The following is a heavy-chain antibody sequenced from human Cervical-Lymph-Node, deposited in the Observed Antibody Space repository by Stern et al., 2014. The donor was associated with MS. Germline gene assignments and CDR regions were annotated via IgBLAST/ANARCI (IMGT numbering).Heavy chain of an antibody. D-gene: IGHD6-13*01. Sequence: QLVQSGAEVKKPGASVKVSCKASGYTFTRYHMHWVRQAPGQGLEWLGIINPSDAGTKYAQKFQGRVTMTRDTSTSTVYMDLRSLTSEDTAVYFCARDSTSWCADYWGQGTLVTVSS. J-gene: IGHJ4*02. CDR3: ARDSTSWCADY. CDR2: INPSDAGT. CDR1: GYTFTRYH. V-gene: IGHV1-46*01.